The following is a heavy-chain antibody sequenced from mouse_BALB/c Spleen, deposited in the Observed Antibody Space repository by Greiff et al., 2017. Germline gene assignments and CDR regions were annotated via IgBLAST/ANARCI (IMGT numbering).Heavy chain of an antibody. Sequence: QVQLKQSGAELVRPGTSVKVSCKASGYAFTNYLIEWVKQRPGQGLEWIGVINPGSGGTNYNEKFKGKATLTADKSSSTAYMQLSSLTSDDSAVYFCARRGGNYPFAYWGQGTLVTVSA. D-gene: IGHD2-1*01. J-gene: IGHJ3*01. CDR1: GYAFTNYL. CDR2: INPGSGGT. V-gene: IGHV1-54*01. CDR3: ARRGGNYPFAY.